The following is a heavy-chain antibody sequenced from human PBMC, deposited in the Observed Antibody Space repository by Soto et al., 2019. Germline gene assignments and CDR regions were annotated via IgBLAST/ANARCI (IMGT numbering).Heavy chain of an antibody. V-gene: IGHV4-59*02. CDR1: GGSVKRYY. J-gene: IGHJ6*02. Sequence: SETLSLTCILSGGSVKRYYWSWIRQPPGRGLEWIGNIFSSGSTNYNPSLKGRLTISVDTSKNQVSLNLGAVTAADTAVYYCVREKAARFLAGGFDVWGQGTTVTVSS. D-gene: IGHD6-6*01. CDR2: IFSSGST. CDR3: VREKAARFLAGGFDV.